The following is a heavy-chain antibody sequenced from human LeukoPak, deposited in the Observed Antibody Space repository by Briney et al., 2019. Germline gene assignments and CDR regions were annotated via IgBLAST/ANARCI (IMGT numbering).Heavy chain of an antibody. CDR3: EMRKSYSSSWFSA. D-gene: IGHD6-13*01. V-gene: IGHV4-34*01. CDR1: GGSFSGYY. CDR2: INHSGST. J-gene: IGHJ5*02. Sequence: SETLSLTCAVYGGSFSGYYWSWIRQPPGKGLEWIGEINHSGSTNYNPSLKSRVTISVDKFKNQFSLKLSSVTDEDTAVYYCEMRKSYSSSWFSAWGRGTLVTVSS.